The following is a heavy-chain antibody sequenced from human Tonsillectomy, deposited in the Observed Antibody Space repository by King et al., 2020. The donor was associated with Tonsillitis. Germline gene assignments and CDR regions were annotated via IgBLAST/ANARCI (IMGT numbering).Heavy chain of an antibody. CDR2: ISSTSSYI. J-gene: IGHJ3*02. Sequence: VQLVESGGDLVKPGGSLRLSCAASGFTFSTYSMNWVRQAPGKGLEWVSSISSTSSYIYYADAMTGRFTISRDNAKNSLFLQMNSLRAEDTAVYYCARYLSGDSSVYDAFDIWGQWTMVTVSS. CDR1: GFTFSTYS. V-gene: IGHV3-21*01. CDR3: ARYLSGDSSVYDAFDI. D-gene: IGHD3-22*01.